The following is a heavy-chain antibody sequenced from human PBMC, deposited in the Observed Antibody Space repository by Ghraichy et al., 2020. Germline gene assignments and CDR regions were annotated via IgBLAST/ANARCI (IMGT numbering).Heavy chain of an antibody. Sequence: SPTLSLTCTVSGGSVSSDSYYWSWIRQPPGKGLEWIGCFYNSESTNYNPSLKSRVIISVDTSKNQFSLRLSSVTAADTAVYYCARAAANYAILTGHDYYYYGMDVWGQGTTVTVSS. CDR2: FYNSEST. CDR1: GGSVSSDSYY. V-gene: IGHV4-61*01. CDR3: ARAAANYAILTGHDYYYYGMDV. D-gene: IGHD3-9*01. J-gene: IGHJ6*02.